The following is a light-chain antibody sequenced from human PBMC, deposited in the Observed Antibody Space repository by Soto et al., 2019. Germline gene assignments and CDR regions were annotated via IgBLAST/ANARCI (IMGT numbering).Light chain of an antibody. V-gene: IGKV1-5*01. CDR3: QQYYRSCT. Sequence: DIQLPQSPSTLSASVGARVTITCRASQSVTDWLAWYQQKPGKAPKLLIYDASSLQSGAPARFSGSGSGTEFSLTISSLQPDDFATYYCQQYYRSCTFGQGTKVEIK. CDR1: QSVTDW. J-gene: IGKJ2*02. CDR2: DAS.